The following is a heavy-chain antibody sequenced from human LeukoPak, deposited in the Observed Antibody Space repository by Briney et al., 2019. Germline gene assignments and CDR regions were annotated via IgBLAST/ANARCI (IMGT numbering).Heavy chain of an antibody. J-gene: IGHJ4*02. CDR2: ISPYNGYT. CDR1: GYAFGIYG. D-gene: IGHD3-16*01. CDR3: VRDGGSESPTRDY. Sequence: ASVKVSCKASGYAFGIYGISWVRQAPGQGLEWMAWISPYNGYTNYAQNLQARVTLTTDTSTSTAYMEMFSLRSDDTAVYYCVRDGGSESPTRDYWGQGTLATVSS. V-gene: IGHV1-18*01.